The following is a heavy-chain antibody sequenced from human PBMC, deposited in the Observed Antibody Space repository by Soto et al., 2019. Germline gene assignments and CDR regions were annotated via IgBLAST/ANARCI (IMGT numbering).Heavy chain of an antibody. J-gene: IGHJ3*02. Sequence: PSETLSLTCTVSGGSISSSSYYWGWIRQPPGKGLEWIGSIYYSGSTYYNPSLKSRVTISVDTSKNQFSLKLSSVTAADTAVYYCARPATTGTTWAPMEDDFDTWGQGTLVTVS. CDR3: ARPATTGTTWAPMEDDFDT. D-gene: IGHD1-1*01. CDR1: GGSISSSSYY. V-gene: IGHV4-39*01. CDR2: IYYSGST.